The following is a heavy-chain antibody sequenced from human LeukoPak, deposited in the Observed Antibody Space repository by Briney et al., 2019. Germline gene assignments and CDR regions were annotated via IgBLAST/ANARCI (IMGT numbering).Heavy chain of an antibody. CDR1: GFTFCDYL. J-gene: IGHJ4*02. CDR3: SRGSGWLSVY. V-gene: IGHV3-49*03. Sequence: GGSLRLSCTASGFTFCDYLMSWFRQAPGKGLEWIGFISGGTTEYDASVKGRFTISRDDSTSIAYLQMNSLTTEDTAVYYCSRGSGWLSVYWGQGTLVTVSS. CDR2: ISGGTT. D-gene: IGHD6-19*01.